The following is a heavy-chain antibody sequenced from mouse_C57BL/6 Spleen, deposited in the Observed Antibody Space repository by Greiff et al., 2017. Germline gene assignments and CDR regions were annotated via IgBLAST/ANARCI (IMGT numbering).Heavy chain of an antibody. CDR2: ISSGGSYT. Sequence: EVKLQESGGDLVKPGGSLKLSCAASGFTFSSYGMSWVRQTPDKRLEWVATISSGGSYTYYPDSVKGRFTISRDNAKNTLYLQMSSLKSEDTAMYYCARRYYGSRWYFDVWGTGTTVTVSS. J-gene: IGHJ1*03. CDR3: ARRYYGSRWYFDV. V-gene: IGHV5-6*02. D-gene: IGHD1-1*01. CDR1: GFTFSSYG.